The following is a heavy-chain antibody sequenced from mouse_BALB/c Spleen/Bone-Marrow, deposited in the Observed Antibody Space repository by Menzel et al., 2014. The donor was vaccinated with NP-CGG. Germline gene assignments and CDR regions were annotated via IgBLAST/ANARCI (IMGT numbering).Heavy chain of an antibody. CDR3: AREYYGNYVLDY. CDR1: GYSFTGYY. J-gene: IGHJ2*01. V-gene: IGHV1-31*01. D-gene: IGHD2-1*01. Sequence: VQLQQPGPELVKPGASVQISCKASGYSFTGYYMHWAKQSPVKSLEWIGRINPYNGTTSYNQNFKDKASLTVDKSSSTAYMELHSLTSKDSAVYYCAREYYGNYVLDYWGQGTTLTVSS. CDR2: INPYNGTT.